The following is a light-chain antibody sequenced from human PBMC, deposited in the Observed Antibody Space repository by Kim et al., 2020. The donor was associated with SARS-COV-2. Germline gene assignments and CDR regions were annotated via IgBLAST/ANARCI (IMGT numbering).Light chain of an antibody. V-gene: IGLV2-14*03. CDR2: DVS. Sequence: GQSITISCTGTSSDVGGYNYVSWYQQHPGKAPKLMIYDVSNRPSGVSNRFSGSKSVNTASLTISGLQAEDEADYYCSSYTSSYTVVFGGGTKLTVL. CDR1: SSDVGGYNY. J-gene: IGLJ2*01. CDR3: SSYTSSYTVV.